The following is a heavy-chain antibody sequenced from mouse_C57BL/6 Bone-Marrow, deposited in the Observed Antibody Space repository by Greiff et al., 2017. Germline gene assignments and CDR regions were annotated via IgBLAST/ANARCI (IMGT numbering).Heavy chain of an antibody. D-gene: IGHD2-4*01. V-gene: IGHV5-6*02. Sequence: EVKLVESGGDLVKPGGSLKLSCAASGFTFSSYGMSWVRQTPDKRLEWVAYISSGGGYTYYPDSVKGRFTISRDNAKNTLYMQMSSLKSEDPAMYCCARWGIYDDYDWYCDVWGTGTTVTVSS. CDR1: GFTFSSYG. CDR3: ARWGIYDDYDWYCDV. CDR2: ISSGGGYT. J-gene: IGHJ1*03.